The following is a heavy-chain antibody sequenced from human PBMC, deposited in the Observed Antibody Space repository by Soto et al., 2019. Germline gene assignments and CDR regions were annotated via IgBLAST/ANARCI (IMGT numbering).Heavy chain of an antibody. J-gene: IGHJ5*02. CDR2: INPNSGGT. CDR1: GYTFTGYY. V-gene: IGHV1-2*02. CDR3: GKTGFCSGGSCSQGWIDP. D-gene: IGHD2-15*01. Sequence: ASVKVSCKASGYTFTGYYMHWVRQAPGQGLEWMGWINPNSGGTNYAQKLRGRVTITADESTRTAYMELSSLSSDDTAVYYCGKTGFCSGGSCSQGWIDPWGQGTLVTVSS.